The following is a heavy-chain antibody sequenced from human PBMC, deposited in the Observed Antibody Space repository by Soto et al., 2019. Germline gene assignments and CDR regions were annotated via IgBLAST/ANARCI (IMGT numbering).Heavy chain of an antibody. V-gene: IGHV4-30-2*01. CDR3: ARYERDYDSSGYYYWFDP. J-gene: IGHJ5*02. D-gene: IGHD3-22*01. Sequence: TLSLACPVSGGSISSGGYSWSWILQPPGKGLEWIGYIYHSGSTYYNPSLKSRVTISVDRSKNQFSLKLSSVTAADTAVYYCARYERDYDSSGYYYWFDPWGQGTLVTVSS. CDR1: GGSISSGGYS. CDR2: IYHSGST.